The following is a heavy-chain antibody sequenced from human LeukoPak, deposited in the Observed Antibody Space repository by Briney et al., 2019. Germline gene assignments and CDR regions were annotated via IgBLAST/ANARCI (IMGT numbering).Heavy chain of an antibody. Sequence: SETLSLTCTVSGGSISSGDYYWSWIRQPPGKGLEWIGYIYYSGSTYYNPSLKSRVTISVDTSKNQFSPKLSSVTAADTAVYYCARHRGYYYDSSGYDYWGQGTLVTVSS. J-gene: IGHJ4*02. CDR1: GGSISSGDYY. CDR3: ARHRGYYYDSSGYDY. V-gene: IGHV4-30-4*02. D-gene: IGHD3-22*01. CDR2: IYYSGST.